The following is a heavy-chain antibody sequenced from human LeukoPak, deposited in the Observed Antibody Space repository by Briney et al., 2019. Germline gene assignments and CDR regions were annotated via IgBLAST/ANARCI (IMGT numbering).Heavy chain of an antibody. CDR3: ARDLEWGGYTSSFDY. J-gene: IGHJ4*02. CDR2: ISSSGSTI. V-gene: IGHV3-48*03. CDR1: GFTFSSYE. D-gene: IGHD5-12*01. Sequence: GGSLRLSCAASGFTFSSYEMNWVRQAPGKGLEWVSYISSSGSTIYYADSVEGRFTISRDNAKNSLYLQMNSLRAEDTAVYYCARDLEWGGYTSSFDYWGQGTLVTVSS.